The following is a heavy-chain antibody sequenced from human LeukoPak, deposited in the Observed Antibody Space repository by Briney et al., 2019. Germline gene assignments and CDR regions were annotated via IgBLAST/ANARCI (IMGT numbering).Heavy chain of an antibody. J-gene: IGHJ6*02. CDR3: ARVVGYCSSTSCGGRYGMDV. CDR2: INAGNGNT. Sequence: ASVKVSCKASGYTFTSYAMHWVRQAPGQRLEWMGWINAGNGNTKYSQKFQGRVTITRDTSASTAYMELSSLRSEDTAVYYCARVVGYCSSTSCGGRYGMDVWGQGTTVTVS. D-gene: IGHD2-2*01. V-gene: IGHV1-3*01. CDR1: GYTFTSYA.